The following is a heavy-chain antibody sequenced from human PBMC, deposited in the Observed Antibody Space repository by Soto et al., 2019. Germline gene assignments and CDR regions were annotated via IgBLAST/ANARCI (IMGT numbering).Heavy chain of an antibody. V-gene: IGHV3-48*02. J-gene: IGHJ4*02. Sequence: EVQLVESGGGLVQPGGSLRLSCASSGFTFSSCSMNWVRQAPGTGLEWVSFIRGSGDTKYYADSVKGRFTISRDNAKNSLYLQMSSLRDEDTAADYCAKYCASDGCFDYWGQGNLVNVSS. CDR1: GFTFSSCS. D-gene: IGHD2-21*01. CDR2: IRGSGDTK. CDR3: AKYCASDGCFDY.